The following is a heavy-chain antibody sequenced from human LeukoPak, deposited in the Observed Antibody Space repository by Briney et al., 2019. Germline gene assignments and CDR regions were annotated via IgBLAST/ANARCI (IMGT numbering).Heavy chain of an antibody. CDR1: GFTFSAYW. CDR3: ARAGTTTENDY. D-gene: IGHD1-1*01. V-gene: IGHV3-74*01. Sequence: GGSLRLSCAVSGFTFSAYWMSWVRQAPGKGLVWVSRINSDGSSTSYADSVKGRFTISRDNAKNTLYLQMNSLRAEDTAVYYCARAGTTTENDYWGQGTLVTVSS. CDR2: INSDGSST. J-gene: IGHJ4*02.